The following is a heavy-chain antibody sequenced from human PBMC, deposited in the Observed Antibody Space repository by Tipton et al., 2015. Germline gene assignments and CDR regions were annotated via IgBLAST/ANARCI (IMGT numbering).Heavy chain of an antibody. CDR3: VKFPGIVVVTAY. CDR1: GFTFSSSA. CDR2: ISASGVNT. J-gene: IGHJ4*02. Sequence: GSLRLSCAASGFTFSSSAMSWVRQAPGKGLECVSGISASGVNTYYADSVKGRFTISRDNSKNTLYLQMNSLRAEDTAIYYCVKFPGIVVVTAYWGQGTLVTVSS. D-gene: IGHD2-21*02. V-gene: IGHV3-23*01.